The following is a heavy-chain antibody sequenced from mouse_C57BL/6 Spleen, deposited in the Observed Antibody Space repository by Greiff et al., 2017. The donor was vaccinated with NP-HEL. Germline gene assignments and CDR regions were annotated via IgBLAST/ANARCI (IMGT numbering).Heavy chain of an antibody. CDR1: GFTFSDYY. Sequence: EVKLVESEGGLVQPGSSMKLSCTASGFTFSDYYMAWVRQVPEKGLEWVANINYDGSSTYYLDSLKSRFIISRDNAKNILYLQMSSLKSEDTATYYCAREGIEEDFDYWGQGTTLTVSS. CDR2: INYDGSST. CDR3: AREGIEEDFDY. V-gene: IGHV5-16*01. J-gene: IGHJ2*01.